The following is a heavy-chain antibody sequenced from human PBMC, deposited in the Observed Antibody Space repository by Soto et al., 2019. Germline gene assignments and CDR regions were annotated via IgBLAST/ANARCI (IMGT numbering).Heavy chain of an antibody. D-gene: IGHD3-10*01. CDR3: ARVASYYGSGSYGGTDY. V-gene: IGHV1-69*13. CDR2: IIPIFGTA. Sequence: SVNVSCKSSGGTFSSYSISWVRQAPGQGLECMGWIIPIFGTANYAQKFQGRVTITADESTSTAYMELSSLRSEDTAVYYCARVASYYGSGSYGGTDYWGQGTLVTVSS. J-gene: IGHJ4*02. CDR1: GGTFSSYS.